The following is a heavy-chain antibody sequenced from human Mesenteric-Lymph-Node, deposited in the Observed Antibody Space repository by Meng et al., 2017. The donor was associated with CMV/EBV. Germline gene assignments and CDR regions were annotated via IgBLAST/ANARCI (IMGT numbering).Heavy chain of an antibody. D-gene: IGHD3-10*01. J-gene: IGHJ4*02. CDR3: AKGEHGSGIYSYCSDY. V-gene: IGHV3-30*04. Sequence: GGSLRLSCAASGFTFNNYAMHWVRQAPGKGLEWVAVVSFDGNNKYYADSVKGRFTVSRDNSKNTLNLQMNTLRAGDTAVYYCAKGEHGSGIYSYCSDYWGQGTRVTVSS. CDR1: GFTFNNYA. CDR2: VSFDGNNK.